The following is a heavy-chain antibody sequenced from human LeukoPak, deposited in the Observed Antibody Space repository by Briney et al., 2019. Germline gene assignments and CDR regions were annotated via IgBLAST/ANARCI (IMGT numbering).Heavy chain of an antibody. CDR3: ARRGGRGSSYWFDP. V-gene: IGHV4-59*08. D-gene: IGHD3-10*01. CDR2: VYDSGST. J-gene: IGHJ5*02. Sequence: SETLSLTCTVSGGSISSYYWTWIRQPPGKGLEWIGYVYDSGSTNYNPSLQSRVTISVDTFKGQFSLKLTSVTAADTAVYYCARRGGRGSSYWFDPWGQGTLVTVSS. CDR1: GGSISSYY.